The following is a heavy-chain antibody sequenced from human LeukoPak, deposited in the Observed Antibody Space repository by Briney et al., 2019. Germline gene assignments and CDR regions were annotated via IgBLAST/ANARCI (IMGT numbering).Heavy chain of an antibody. J-gene: IGHJ4*02. CDR3: ARGEVAVQYYFES. D-gene: IGHD3-22*01. V-gene: IGHV3-23*01. CDR1: GFTITNYA. Sequence: WGSLRLSCAASGFTITNYAMSWVRQGPGKGLEWVSGLSTSPRYADSVRGRFTVSRDHSTNTLYLQMNRLRAEDTAVYYCARGEVAVQYYFESWGQATLVTVSS. CDR2: LSTSPR.